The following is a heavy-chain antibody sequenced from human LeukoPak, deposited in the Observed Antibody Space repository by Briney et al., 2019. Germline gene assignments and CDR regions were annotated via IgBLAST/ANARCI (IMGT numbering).Heavy chain of an antibody. CDR1: GFDLSRHY. J-gene: IGHJ4*02. V-gene: IGHV3-7*03. CDR2: ISPDGGVS. D-gene: IGHD1-1*01. CDR3: AKEEFWRFDF. Sequence: GGSLRLSCAASGFDLSRHYMTWVRQAPGKGPEWVAKISPDGGVSQYVDSVKGRFTITRDNSKNSLSLHMSSLRVEDTALYFCAKEEFWRFDFWGQGTLVTVSS.